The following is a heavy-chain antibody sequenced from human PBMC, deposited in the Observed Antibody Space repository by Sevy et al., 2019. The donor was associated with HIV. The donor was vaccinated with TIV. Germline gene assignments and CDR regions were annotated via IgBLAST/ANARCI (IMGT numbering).Heavy chain of an antibody. CDR3: ATSRSGYFDSSGYYIY. V-gene: IGHV5-51*01. D-gene: IGHD3-22*01. Sequence: GESLKISCKGSGYSFTSHWLGWVRHMPGKGLEWMGIIYPDDSDTKYSPPFQGQVTFSADKSISTAYLQWSSLKASDTAMYYCATSRSGYFDSSGYYIYWGQGSLVTVSS. CDR1: GYSFTSHW. CDR2: IYPDDSDT. J-gene: IGHJ4*02.